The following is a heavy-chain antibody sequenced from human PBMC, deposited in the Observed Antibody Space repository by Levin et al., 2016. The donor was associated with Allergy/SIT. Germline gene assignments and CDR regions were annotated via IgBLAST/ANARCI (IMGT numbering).Heavy chain of an antibody. V-gene: IGHV3-7*01. CDR3: TRDHEYSSKSWWTDY. D-gene: IGHD2-2*01. Sequence: WIRQPPGKGLEWLGNIKPDGSAEYYTDSVKGRFTISRDNAKNKQYLQMNSLRVEDTAVYYCTRDHEYSSKSWWTDYWGQGTLVTVSS. J-gene: IGHJ4*02. CDR2: IKPDGSAE.